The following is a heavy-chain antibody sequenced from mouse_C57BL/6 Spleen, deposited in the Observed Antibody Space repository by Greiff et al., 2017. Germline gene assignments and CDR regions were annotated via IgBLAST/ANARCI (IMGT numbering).Heavy chain of an antibody. CDR3: ARNGGLRPFAY. CDR1: GFTFSDYY. V-gene: IGHV5-12*01. Sequence: DVMLVESGGGLVQPGGSLKLSCAASGFTFSDYYMYWVRQTPEKRLEWVAYISNGGGSTYYPDTVKGRFTISRDNAKNPLYLQMSRLKSEDTAMCYCARNGGLRPFAYWGQGTLVTVSA. J-gene: IGHJ3*01. CDR2: ISNGGGST. D-gene: IGHD2-4*01.